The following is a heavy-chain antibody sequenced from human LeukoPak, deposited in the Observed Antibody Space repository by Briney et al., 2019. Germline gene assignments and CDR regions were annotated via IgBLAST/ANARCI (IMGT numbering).Heavy chain of an antibody. CDR3: ARYPGTRFFDY. CDR1: GFPFSSRV. CDR2: INHNGEAI. J-gene: IGHJ4*02. V-gene: IGHV3-48*02. Sequence: GGSLRLSCAASGFPFSSRVMSWVRQAPGKGLEWIAYINHNGEAIYYPEFVKGRFIISRDNAKNTLFLQMNDLRDEDTAVYYCARYPGTRFFDYWGQGTLVTVSS.